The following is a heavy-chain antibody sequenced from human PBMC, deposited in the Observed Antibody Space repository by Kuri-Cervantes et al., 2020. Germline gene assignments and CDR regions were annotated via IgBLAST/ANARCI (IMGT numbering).Heavy chain of an antibody. D-gene: IGHD2-21*01. CDR1: GYTFTSYG. Sequence: ASVKVSCKASGYTFTSYGISWVRQAPGQGLEWMGWISAYNGNTNYAQKLQGRVTMTTDTSTSTAYMELRSLRSDATAVYYCASGIKQGYYYYGMDVWGQGTTVTVSS. CDR2: ISAYNGNT. V-gene: IGHV1-18*01. CDR3: ASGIKQGYYYYGMDV. J-gene: IGHJ6*02.